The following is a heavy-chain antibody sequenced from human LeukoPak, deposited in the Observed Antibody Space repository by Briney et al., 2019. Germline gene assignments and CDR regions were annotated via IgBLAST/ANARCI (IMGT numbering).Heavy chain of an antibody. CDR2: IYTSGST. CDR1: GGSISRYN. V-gene: IGHV4-4*07. CDR3: ARGGWFGTIEIFDY. Sequence: PPETLSLTCAVSGGSISRYNWSSIPHPPRERVEWIGRIYTSGSTNYNPSLTSRGTMSVSTYKNQISLRLSSGTAADTAVYFCARGGWFGTIEIFDYWGQGTLVTVSS. J-gene: IGHJ4*02. D-gene: IGHD3-10*01.